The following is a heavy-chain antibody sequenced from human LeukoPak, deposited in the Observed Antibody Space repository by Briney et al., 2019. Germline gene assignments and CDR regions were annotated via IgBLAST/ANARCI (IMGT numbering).Heavy chain of an antibody. CDR2: INLNSGGT. CDR1: GYTVTGYY. Sequence: ASVKVSCKASGYTVTGYYMHWVRQAPGQGLEWMGWINLNSGGTNYAQKSQGRVTMTRDTSISTAYMALSRLRSDDTTVYYCATPGTPYTMSDAFDIWGQGTMVTVSS. V-gene: IGHV1-2*02. J-gene: IGHJ3*02. D-gene: IGHD3-10*02. CDR3: ATPGTPYTMSDAFDI.